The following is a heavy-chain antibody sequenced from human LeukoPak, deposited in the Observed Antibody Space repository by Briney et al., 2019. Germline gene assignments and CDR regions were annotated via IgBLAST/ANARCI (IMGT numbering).Heavy chain of an antibody. CDR3: ARGVDIVVVPAAIHP. J-gene: IGHJ5*02. Sequence: ASVKVSCKASGYTFTSYYMHWVRQAPGQGLEWMGIINPSGGSTSYALKFQGRVTMTRDTSTSTVYMELSSLRSEDTAVYYCARGVDIVVVPAAIHPWGQGTLVTVSS. CDR1: GYTFTSYY. CDR2: INPSGGST. D-gene: IGHD2-2*03. V-gene: IGHV1-46*03.